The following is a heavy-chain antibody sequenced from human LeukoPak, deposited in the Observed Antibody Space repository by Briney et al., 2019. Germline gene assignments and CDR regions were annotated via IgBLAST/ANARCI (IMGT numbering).Heavy chain of an antibody. CDR3: AKPPYYYDSSGYYLDY. D-gene: IGHD3-22*01. J-gene: IGHJ4*02. Sequence: PGGSLRLSCAASGFTFSSYAITWVRQAPGKGLEWVSAVSSNGAKTYYADSVKGRFTNSRDNSKNTLYLQMNSLRAEDTAVYYCAKPPYYYDSSGYYLDYWGQGTLVTVSS. CDR1: GFTFSSYA. CDR2: VSSNGAKT. V-gene: IGHV3-23*01.